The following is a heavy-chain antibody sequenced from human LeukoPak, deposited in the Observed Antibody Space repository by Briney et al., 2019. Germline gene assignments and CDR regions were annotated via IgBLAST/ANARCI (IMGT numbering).Heavy chain of an antibody. Sequence: GGSLRLSCAASGFTFSDYYMSWIRQAPGKGLEWISYISSSGTTIYNADSVKGRFTISRDNAKNSLHLQMNSLRAEDTAVYYCARDNQWELGDYFDYWGQGTLVTVSS. CDR1: GFTFSDYY. J-gene: IGHJ4*02. D-gene: IGHD1-26*01. CDR3: ARDNQWELGDYFDY. V-gene: IGHV3-11*01. CDR2: ISSSGTTI.